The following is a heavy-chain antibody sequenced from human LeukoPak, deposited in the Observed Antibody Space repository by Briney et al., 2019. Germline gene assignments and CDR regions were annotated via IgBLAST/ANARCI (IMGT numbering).Heavy chain of an antibody. CDR2: IGGSGDNT. J-gene: IGHJ3*01. V-gene: IGHV3-23*01. D-gene: IGHD4-17*01. CDR1: GFMFSNYA. Sequence: GSLRLSCAASGFMFSNYAMSWVRQAQGRLECVTIIGGSGDNTFYADSVKGRFTTSRDNSKNTLYLQMNNLEIEDTALYYCAKVLYGAHDAFDLWGQGTVVSVSS. CDR3: AKVLYGAHDAFDL.